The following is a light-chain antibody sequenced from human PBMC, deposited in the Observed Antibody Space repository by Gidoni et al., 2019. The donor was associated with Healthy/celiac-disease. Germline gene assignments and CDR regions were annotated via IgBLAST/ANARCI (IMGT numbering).Light chain of an antibody. CDR1: QSVSSY. Sequence: EIVLTQSPATLSLSPGERATLSCRASQSVSSYLAWYQQKPGQAPRLLIYDASNRATGIPARFSGSGCGTDFTLTISSLEPEDFAIYYCQQRSNWATFGGGTKVEIK. J-gene: IGKJ4*01. V-gene: IGKV3-11*01. CDR2: DAS. CDR3: QQRSNWAT.